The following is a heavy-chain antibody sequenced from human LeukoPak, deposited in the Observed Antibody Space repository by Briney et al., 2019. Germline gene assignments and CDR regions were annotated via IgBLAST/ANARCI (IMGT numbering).Heavy chain of an antibody. CDR3: VRGNYGDYAYFDY. Sequence: SGGSLRLSCAASGLTFSSYSMNWVRQAPGKGLEWVSSISSSSSYIYYADSVKGRFTISRDNAKNSLYLQINSLRAEDTAVYYCVRGNYGDYAYFDYWGQGTLVTVSS. V-gene: IGHV3-21*01. D-gene: IGHD4-17*01. CDR2: ISSSSSYI. J-gene: IGHJ4*02. CDR1: GLTFSSYS.